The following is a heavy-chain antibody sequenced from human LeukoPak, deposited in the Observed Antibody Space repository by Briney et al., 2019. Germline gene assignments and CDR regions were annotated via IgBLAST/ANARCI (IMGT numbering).Heavy chain of an antibody. CDR2: IFYSGNT. Sequence: ASETLSLTCTVSSGSVSNSHYYWAWVRQPPGKGLEWLGSIFYSGNTHYNPSLKSPVTISVDTSKNQFSLKLSSVTAADTAVYYCAGLQDPDYYGMDVWGQGTTVTVSS. CDR3: AGLQDPDYYGMDV. J-gene: IGHJ6*02. CDR1: SGSVSNSHYY. V-gene: IGHV4-39*07.